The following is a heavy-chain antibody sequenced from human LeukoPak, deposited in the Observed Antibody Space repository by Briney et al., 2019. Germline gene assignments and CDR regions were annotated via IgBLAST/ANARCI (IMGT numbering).Heavy chain of an antibody. Sequence: PGGSLRLSCAASGFTVSTNYLSWVRQAPGKGLEWVSVIYSGGSTFYADSVKGRFTISRDNSKNTLYLQMNSLRAEDTAVYYCARGPYCTNGVCYNYGMDVWGQGTTVTVSS. J-gene: IGHJ6*02. CDR1: GFTVSTNY. CDR2: IYSGGST. D-gene: IGHD2-8*01. CDR3: ARGPYCTNGVCYNYGMDV. V-gene: IGHV3-66*01.